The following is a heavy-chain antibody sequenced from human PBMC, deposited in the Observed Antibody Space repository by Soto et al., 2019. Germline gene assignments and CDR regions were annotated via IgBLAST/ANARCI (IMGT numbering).Heavy chain of an antibody. CDR2: ISYDGSNK. J-gene: IGHJ4*02. CDR1: GFTFSSYS. V-gene: IGHV3-30*18. Sequence: GGSLRLSCAASGFTFSSYSMNWGRQAPGKGLEWVAVISYDGSNKYYADSVKGRFTISRDNSKNTLYLQMNSPRAEDTAVYYCAKDRFPKWLRLGSFDYWGQGTLVTVSS. CDR3: AKDRFPKWLRLGSFDY. D-gene: IGHD5-12*01.